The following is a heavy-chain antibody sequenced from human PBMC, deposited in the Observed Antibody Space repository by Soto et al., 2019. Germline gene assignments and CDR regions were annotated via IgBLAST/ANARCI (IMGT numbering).Heavy chain of an antibody. V-gene: IGHV4-61*01. CDR2: IYSSGRT. Sequence: SETLSLTCSVSGDSVTSGSYYWSWIRQPPGKGLEWIGYIYSSGRTDYNPSLESRVSTSLDTAKNQFSLNLTSMTAADAAVYYCAGEGALATLGVVWGQGTRVTVSS. D-gene: IGHD3-3*01. CDR1: GDSVTSGSYY. CDR3: AGEGALATLGVV. J-gene: IGHJ4*02.